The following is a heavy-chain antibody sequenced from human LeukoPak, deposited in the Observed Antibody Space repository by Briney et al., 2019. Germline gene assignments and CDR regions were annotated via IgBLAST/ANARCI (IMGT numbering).Heavy chain of an antibody. CDR2: VSSSTIYI. Sequence: GRSRRLASAAAGFTFSSYSMNWVRQDPGKGLEWVSSVSSSTIYIYYADSVKGRFTISRDNAKNSLYLQMNRLRAEDTAVYYCARDISGWLDYWGQGTLVTVSA. V-gene: IGHV3-21*01. CDR1: GFTFSSYS. D-gene: IGHD6-19*01. CDR3: ARDISGWLDY. J-gene: IGHJ4*02.